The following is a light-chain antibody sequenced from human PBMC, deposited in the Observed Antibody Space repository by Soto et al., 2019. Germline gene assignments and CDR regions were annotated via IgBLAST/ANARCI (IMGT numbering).Light chain of an antibody. CDR2: AAS. CDR1: QSISRF. CDR3: QQANSFPLT. J-gene: IGKJ4*01. V-gene: IGKV1-12*01. Sequence: DIQMTQSPSSMSASVGDRVTITCRASQSISRFLNWYQQKPGKAPKLLIYAASSLQSGVPSRFSGSGSGTDFTLTISSLQTEDFATYYCQQANSFPLTFGGGTKLDIK.